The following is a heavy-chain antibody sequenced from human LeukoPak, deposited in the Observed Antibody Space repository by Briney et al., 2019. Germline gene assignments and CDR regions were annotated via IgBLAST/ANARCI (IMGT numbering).Heavy chain of an antibody. D-gene: IGHD6-13*01. CDR3: ARGNGYSTSGYVDH. Sequence: SGTSLTLSCAASGFTFDDYAMHWVRQAPGKGLEWVSGISWNSGSIVYADSVKGRFTISRDRTKNSLYLQMSSLRPEDMALYYCARGNGYSTSGYVDHWGQGTLVTVSS. J-gene: IGHJ4*02. V-gene: IGHV3-9*03. CDR1: GFTFDDYA. CDR2: ISWNSGSI.